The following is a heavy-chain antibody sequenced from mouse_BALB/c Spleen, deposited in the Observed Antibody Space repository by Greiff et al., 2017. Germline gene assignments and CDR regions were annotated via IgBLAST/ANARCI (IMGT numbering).Heavy chain of an antibody. Sequence: EVHLVESGGDLVKPGGSLKLSCAASGFTFSSYGMSWVRQTPDKRLEWVATISSGGSYTYYPDSVKGRFTISRDNAKNTLYLQMSSLKSEDTAMYYCARQQGYLDYWGQGTTLTVSS. J-gene: IGHJ2*01. CDR2: ISSGGSYT. V-gene: IGHV5-6*01. CDR3: ARQQGYLDY. CDR1: GFTFSSYG.